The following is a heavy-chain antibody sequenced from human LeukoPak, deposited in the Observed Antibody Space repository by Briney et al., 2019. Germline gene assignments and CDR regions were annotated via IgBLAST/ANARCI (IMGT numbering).Heavy chain of an antibody. CDR1: EFTFISSA. J-gene: IGHJ6*03. CDR2: ITYDGSNK. CDR3: ARVGRPNLKGNPYYYYYMDV. V-gene: IGHV3-30*04. Sequence: GGSLRLSCAASEFTFISSAMYWVRQAPGKGLEWVAVITYDGSNKYYADSVKGRFTISRDNSRNTLYLQMNSLRAEDTAVYYCARVGRPNLKGNPYYYYYMDVWGKGTTVTVSS. D-gene: IGHD1-26*01.